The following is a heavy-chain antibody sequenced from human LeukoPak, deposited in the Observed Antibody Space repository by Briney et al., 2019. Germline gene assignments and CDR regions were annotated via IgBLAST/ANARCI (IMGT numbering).Heavy chain of an antibody. D-gene: IGHD4-17*01. CDR2: MNPNSGNT. CDR3: ARAPYGEGSWFDP. V-gene: IGHV1-8*01. CDR1: GYTFTSYD. J-gene: IGHJ5*02. Sequence: ASVKVSCKASGYTFTSYDINWVRQATGQGLEWMGWMNPNSGNTGYAQKFQGRVTMTRNTSISTAYMELGSLRSEDTAVYYCARAPYGEGSWFDPWGQGTLVTVSS.